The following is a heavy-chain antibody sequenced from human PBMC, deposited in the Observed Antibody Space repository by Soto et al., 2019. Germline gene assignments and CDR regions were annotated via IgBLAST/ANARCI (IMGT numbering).Heavy chain of an antibody. Sequence: GGSLRLSCAASGFTFSSYIMSWVRQSPGKGLERVSGISGSGSTTYYADSVRGRFTISRDNSKNTLYLQMNSLRAEDTAVYYCANPIPKTGTTFGFWGQGTLVTVSS. CDR3: ANPIPKTGTTFGF. J-gene: IGHJ4*02. D-gene: IGHD1-1*01. CDR2: ISGSGSTT. CDR1: GFTFSSYI. V-gene: IGHV3-23*01.